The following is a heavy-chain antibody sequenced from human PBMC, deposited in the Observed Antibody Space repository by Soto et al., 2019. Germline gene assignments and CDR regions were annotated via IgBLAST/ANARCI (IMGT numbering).Heavy chain of an antibody. V-gene: IGHV3-49*03. J-gene: IGHJ6*02. Sequence: GGSLRLSCTASGFTFGDYAMSWFRQAPGKGLEWVGFIRSKAYGGTTEYAASVKGRFTISRDDSKSIAYLQMNSLKTEDTAVYYCTRVWNSSSWYFYYYYGMDVWGQGTTVTV. D-gene: IGHD6-13*01. CDR1: GFTFGDYA. CDR2: IRSKAYGGTT. CDR3: TRVWNSSSWYFYYYYGMDV.